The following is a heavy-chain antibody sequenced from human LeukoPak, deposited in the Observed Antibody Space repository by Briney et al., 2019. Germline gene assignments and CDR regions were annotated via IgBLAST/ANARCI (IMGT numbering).Heavy chain of an antibody. D-gene: IGHD1/OR15-1a*01. CDR3: STRPTIWKETTGFAES. V-gene: IGHV1-46*01. J-gene: IGHJ5*02. CDR2: INPSDGTT. CDR1: GYTFAKSDY. Sequence: ASVKVSCKASGYTFAKSDYIHWVRQAPGQGLEWMGIINPSDGTTFYAQKFQGRVTMTRDTSTNTAYMELSSLRSEDTAIYYCSTRPTIWKETTGFAESWGQGTLVIVSS.